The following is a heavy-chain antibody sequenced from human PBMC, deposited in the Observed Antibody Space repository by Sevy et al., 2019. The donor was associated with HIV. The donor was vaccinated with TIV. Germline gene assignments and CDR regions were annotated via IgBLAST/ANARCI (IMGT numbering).Heavy chain of an antibody. CDR1: GGSISSYY. D-gene: IGHD5-18*01. J-gene: IGHJ4*02. V-gene: IGHV4-59*13. Sequence: SETLSLTCSVSGGSISSYYSSWIRQSPGKGLEWIGYVYHTGDTKYNASLKSRIAISSDRSKKHFSLKLNPVTAADTAVYYCGLGGSFGPNVDYWGQGILVTVSS. CDR3: GLGGSFGPNVDY. CDR2: VYHTGDT.